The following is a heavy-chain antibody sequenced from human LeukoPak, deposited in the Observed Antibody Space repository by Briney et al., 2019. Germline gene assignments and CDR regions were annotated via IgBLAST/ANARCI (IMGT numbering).Heavy chain of an antibody. D-gene: IGHD3-16*01. CDR3: ARDWGSIKVITDF. J-gene: IGHJ4*02. V-gene: IGHV1-18*01. CDR1: GYRFTSYG. Sequence: ASVKVSCKASGYRFTSYGISWVRQAPGQGLEWMGWINTDNGNTNYAPKLQDRVTMTTDTPTSTVYMEVRCLGSDDTAVYYCARDWGSIKVITDFWGQGTLVTVSS. CDR2: INTDNGNT.